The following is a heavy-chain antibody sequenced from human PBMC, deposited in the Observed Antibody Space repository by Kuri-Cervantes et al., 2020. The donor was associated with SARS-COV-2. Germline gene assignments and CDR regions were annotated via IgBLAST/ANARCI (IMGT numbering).Heavy chain of an antibody. Sequence: GESLKISCAGSGFTFESYAMNWVRQAPGKGLEWVSAISGSGGSTYYADSVKGRFTISRDNSKNTLYLQMNSLRAEDTAVYYCARDSRGDLQYIYGLDVWGQGTTVTVSS. CDR1: GFTFESYA. CDR2: ISGSGGST. D-gene: IGHD3-10*01. CDR3: ARDSRGDLQYIYGLDV. J-gene: IGHJ6*02. V-gene: IGHV3-23*01.